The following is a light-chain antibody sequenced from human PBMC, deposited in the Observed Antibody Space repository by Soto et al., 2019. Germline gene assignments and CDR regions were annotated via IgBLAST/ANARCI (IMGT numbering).Light chain of an antibody. Sequence: QSVLTQPPSASGSPGQSVTISCTGTSSDVGVYNYVSWYQQHPGKAPKLMIYEVSKRPSGVPDRFSGSKSDNTASLTVSGLQAEDEADYYCSSYAGFNNPGVFGTGTKVTVL. J-gene: IGLJ1*01. V-gene: IGLV2-8*01. CDR3: SSYAGFNNPGV. CDR2: EVS. CDR1: SSDVGVYNY.